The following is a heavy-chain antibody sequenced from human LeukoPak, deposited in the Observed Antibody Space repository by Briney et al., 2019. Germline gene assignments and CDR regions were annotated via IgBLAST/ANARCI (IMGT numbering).Heavy chain of an antibody. CDR2: INHSGST. CDR1: GGSFSGYY. J-gene: IGHJ5*02. V-gene: IGHV4-34*01. D-gene: IGHD3-10*01. Sequence: PSETLSLICAVYGGSFSGYYWSWIRQPPGEGLEWIGEINHSGSTNYNPSLKSRVTISVDTSKNQFSLKLSSVTAADTALYYCARGPPPRITMVRGISWFDPWGQGTLVTVSS. CDR3: ARGPPPRITMVRGISWFDP.